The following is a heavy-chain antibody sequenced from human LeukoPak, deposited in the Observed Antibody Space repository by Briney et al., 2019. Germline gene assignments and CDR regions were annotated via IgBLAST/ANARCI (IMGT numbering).Heavy chain of an antibody. CDR2: ISGGSINT. CDR1: GFTFSTSA. V-gene: IGHV3-23*01. Sequence: GGSLRLSRAASGFTFSTSAMNWVRQAPGKGLEWVSAISGGSINTYYADSVKGRFTISRDDPKSTLYLQMNSLRAEDTAVYYCAKVIGGRWLQPYYWGQGTLVTVSS. D-gene: IGHD5-24*01. CDR3: AKVIGGRWLQPYY. J-gene: IGHJ4*02.